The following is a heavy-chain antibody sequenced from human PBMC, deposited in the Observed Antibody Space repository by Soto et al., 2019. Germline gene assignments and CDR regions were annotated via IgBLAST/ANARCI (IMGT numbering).Heavy chain of an antibody. CDR3: AKVLPQFDYSNYEGWFDP. D-gene: IGHD4-4*01. Sequence: GGSLRLSCAASGFTFSSYAMSWVRQAPGKGLEWVSAISGSGGSTYYADSVKGRFTISRDNSKNTLYLQMNSLRAEDTAVYYCAKVLPQFDYSNYEGWFDPWGQGTLVTVSS. J-gene: IGHJ5*02. CDR2: ISGSGGST. CDR1: GFTFSSYA. V-gene: IGHV3-23*01.